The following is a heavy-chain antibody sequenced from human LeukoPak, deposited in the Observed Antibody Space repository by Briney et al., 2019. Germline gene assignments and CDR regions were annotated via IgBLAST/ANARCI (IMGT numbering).Heavy chain of an antibody. J-gene: IGHJ4*02. D-gene: IGHD3-9*01. CDR1: GYTFTGYY. V-gene: IGHV1-2*02. Sequence: GASVKVSCKASGYTFTGYYMHWVRQAPGQGLEWMGWINPNSGGTNYAQKFQGRVTMTRDTSTSTAYMELSRLRSDDTAAYYCARARMYYDILPDYWGQGTLVTVSS. CDR3: ARARMYYDILPDY. CDR2: INPNSGGT.